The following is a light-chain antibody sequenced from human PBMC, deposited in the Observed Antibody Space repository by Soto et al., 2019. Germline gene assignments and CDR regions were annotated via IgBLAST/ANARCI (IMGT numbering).Light chain of an antibody. CDR2: EVS. CDR3: ISYTRSSTWV. Sequence: QSALTQPASVSGSPGQSITISCTGTSSDVGGYNYVSWYQLHPAKAPKLMIYEVSNRPSGVSDRFSGSRSGNTASLTISGLQAEDESDYYCISYTRSSTWVFGGGTQLTVL. J-gene: IGLJ3*02. V-gene: IGLV2-14*01. CDR1: SSDVGGYNY.